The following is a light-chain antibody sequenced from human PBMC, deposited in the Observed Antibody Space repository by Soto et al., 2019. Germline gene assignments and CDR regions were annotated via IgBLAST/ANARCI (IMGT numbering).Light chain of an antibody. Sequence: QSVLTQPPSASGSPGQSVTISCTGTSSDVGGYKYVSWYQQHPGKAPKLVIYEVSKRPSGVPDRFSGSKSGNTASLTVSGLQAEDEADYYCSSYAGNNNVFGTGTKVTV. CDR3: SSYAGNNNV. CDR1: SSDVGGYKY. CDR2: EVS. J-gene: IGLJ1*01. V-gene: IGLV2-8*01.